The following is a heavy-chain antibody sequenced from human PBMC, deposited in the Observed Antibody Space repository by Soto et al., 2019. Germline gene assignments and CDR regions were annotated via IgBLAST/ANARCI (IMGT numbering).Heavy chain of an antibody. CDR3: AIGYPASSASVATLGPPVDY. J-gene: IGHJ4*02. Sequence: EVQLLESGGVLVQPGGSLRLSCAASGFTFSNYAMNWVRQAPGKGLEWVSLISAGGARTHYADSVEGRFTVYRDNSKSSLYLQTNGLSVKDVAVHHCAIGYPASSASVATLGPPVDYWGQGTLVTVSS. V-gene: IGHV3-23*01. D-gene: IGHD6-19*01. CDR2: ISAGGART. CDR1: GFTFSNYA.